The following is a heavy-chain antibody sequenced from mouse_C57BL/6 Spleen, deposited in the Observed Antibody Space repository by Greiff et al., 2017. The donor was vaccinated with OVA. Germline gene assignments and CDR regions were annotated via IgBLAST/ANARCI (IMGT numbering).Heavy chain of an antibody. D-gene: IGHD1-1*01. Sequence: VQRVESGAELVKPGASVKLSCKASGYTFTEYTIHWVKQRSGQGLEWIGWFYPGSGSIKYNEKFKDKATLTADKSSSTVYMELSRLTSEDSAVYFCARHGPGYYGSSYENYAMDYWGQGTSVTVSS. CDR2: FYPGSGSI. CDR1: GYTFTEYT. V-gene: IGHV1-62-2*01. CDR3: ARHGPGYYGSSYENYAMDY. J-gene: IGHJ4*01.